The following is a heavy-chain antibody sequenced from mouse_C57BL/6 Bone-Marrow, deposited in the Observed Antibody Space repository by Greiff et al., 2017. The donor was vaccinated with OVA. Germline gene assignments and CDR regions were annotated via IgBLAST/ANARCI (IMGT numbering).Heavy chain of an antibody. CDR2: IYPGSGST. CDR3: AKNYGSSSFAY. D-gene: IGHD1-1*01. V-gene: IGHV1-55*01. J-gene: IGHJ3*01. CDR1: GYTFTSYW. Sequence: QVQLKQPGAELVKPGASVKMSCKASGYTFTSYWITWVSQRPGQGLEWIGDIYPGSGSTNYTAQFKSKAKMTVDTPASTAYMQLSSLTSEDSAVYYGAKNYGSSSFAYWGQGTLVTVSA.